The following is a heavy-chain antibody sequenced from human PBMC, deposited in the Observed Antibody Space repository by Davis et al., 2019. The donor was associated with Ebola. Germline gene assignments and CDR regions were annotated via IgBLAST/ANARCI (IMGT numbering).Heavy chain of an antibody. V-gene: IGHV4-59*01. CDR2: IYYSGST. CDR1: SGSTTSYY. J-gene: IGHJ4*02. D-gene: IGHD1-14*01. Sequence: SETLSLTCTVSSGSTTSYYWSWIRQPPGKGLEWIGYIYYSGSTNYNPSLKSRVTISVDTSKNQFSLRLGSVTAADTAVYYCARGPPTIDYWGQGTLVTVSS. CDR3: ARGPPTIDY.